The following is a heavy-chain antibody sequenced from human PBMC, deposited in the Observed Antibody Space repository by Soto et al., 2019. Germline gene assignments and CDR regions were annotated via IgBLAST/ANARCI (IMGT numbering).Heavy chain of an antibody. J-gene: IGHJ4*02. V-gene: IGHV3-15*07. Sequence: EVQLVESGGGLVKPGGSLRLSCATSGFTFNNAWMNWVRQAPGKGLEWVGRIKTNTDGGATEDAAPVKGRFTISRDDSKHTLYLQMDSLKTEDTAVYYCTTTRSGTSCFDYWGQGTLVAVSS. D-gene: IGHD2-2*01. CDR1: GFTFNNAW. CDR3: TTTRSGTSCFDY. CDR2: IKTNTDGGAT.